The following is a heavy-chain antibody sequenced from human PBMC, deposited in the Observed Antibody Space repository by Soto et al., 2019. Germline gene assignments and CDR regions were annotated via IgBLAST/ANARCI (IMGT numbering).Heavy chain of an antibody. J-gene: IGHJ4*02. D-gene: IGHD3-22*01. V-gene: IGHV3-66*01. CDR2: IYSGGST. CDR1: GFTVSSNY. CDR3: ARGLTMIAFDY. Sequence: EVQLVESGGGLVQPGGSLRLSCAASGFTVSSNYMSWVRQAPGKGLEWVSVIYSGGSTYYADSVKGRFTISRDNSKNTLYLQMNSRRAEDTAVYYCARGLTMIAFDYWGQGTLVTVSS.